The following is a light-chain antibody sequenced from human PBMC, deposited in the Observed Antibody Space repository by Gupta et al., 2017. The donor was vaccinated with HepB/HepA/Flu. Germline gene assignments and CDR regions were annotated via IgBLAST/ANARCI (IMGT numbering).Light chain of an antibody. CDR1: QSVNSRD. Sequence: EIVLTQSPGTRSLSPGERATLSCRVGQSVNSRDLAWYQQRRGQAPRVLIYAAYSRATGIPDRFSGSGSGTDFTLTISTLEPEDFAVYYCQLYSSSPPRYTFGQGTNLEI. CDR3: QLYSSSPPRYT. J-gene: IGKJ2*01. CDR2: AAY. V-gene: IGKV3-20*01.